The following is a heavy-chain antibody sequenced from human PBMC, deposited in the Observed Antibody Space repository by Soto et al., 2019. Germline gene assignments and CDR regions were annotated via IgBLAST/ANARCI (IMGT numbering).Heavy chain of an antibody. V-gene: IGHV1-18*01. J-gene: IGHJ4*02. CDR3: ATSMGPFDY. CDR2: ISAYNGNT. Sequence: VRQAPGQGLEWMGWISAYNGNTNYAQKLQGRVTMTTDTSTSTAYMELRSLRSDDTAVYYCATSMGPFDYWGQGTLVTVSS. D-gene: IGHD3-10*01.